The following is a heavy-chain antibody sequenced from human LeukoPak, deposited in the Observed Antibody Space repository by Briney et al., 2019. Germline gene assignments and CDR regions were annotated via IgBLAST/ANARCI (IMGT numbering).Heavy chain of an antibody. V-gene: IGHV1-18*01. CDR3: ARDEDPGYSSSWIDY. CDR2: ISAYNGNT. Sequence: ASVKVSCKASGYTFTSYGISWVRQAPGQGLEWMGWISAYNGNTNYAQKLQGRVTMTTDTSTSTAYMELSCLRSDDTAVYYCARDEDPGYSSSWIDYWGQGTLVTVSS. D-gene: IGHD6-13*01. CDR1: GYTFTSYG. J-gene: IGHJ4*02.